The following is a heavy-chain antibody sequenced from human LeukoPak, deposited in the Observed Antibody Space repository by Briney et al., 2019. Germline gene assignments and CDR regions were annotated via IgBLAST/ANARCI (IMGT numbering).Heavy chain of an antibody. V-gene: IGHV1-18*01. CDR3: ARDNDKVVDH. J-gene: IGHJ4*01. Sequence: EASVKVSCKTSGYTFSNYGISWVRQAPGQGLEWMGWITAYNGNRLYAQRFQGRITLTTGTSTSTSYMELRSLEYDDTAIYYCARDNDKVVDHWGQGTLVTVSS. CDR1: GYTFSNYG. CDR2: ITAYNGNR. D-gene: IGHD1-1*01.